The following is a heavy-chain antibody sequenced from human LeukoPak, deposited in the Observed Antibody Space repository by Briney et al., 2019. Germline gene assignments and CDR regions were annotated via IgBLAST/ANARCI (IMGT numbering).Heavy chain of an antibody. CDR1: GIAFSNHW. V-gene: IGHV3-74*01. J-gene: IGHJ5*02. CDR3: ARDRPHNWFDP. Sequence: GGSLRLSCAASGIAFSNHWMHWVRQAPGKGLEWVSWIDNDGSYAVYADSVRARFTISRDNAKNTLYLQMNSLRPEDTAVYYCARDRPHNWFDPWGQGTLVTVSS. CDR2: IDNDGSYA.